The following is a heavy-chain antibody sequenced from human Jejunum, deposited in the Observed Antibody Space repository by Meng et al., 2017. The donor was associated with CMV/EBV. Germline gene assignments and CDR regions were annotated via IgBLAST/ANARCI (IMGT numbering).Heavy chain of an antibody. CDR3: ARVYCSTTSCYGGYGMDV. Sequence: TGYYMQWVRQAPGQGLAWMGWINPNSGGTNHAQQFQGRVTMTTDTSMSTAYMELSRLRSDDTAVYYCARVYCSTTSCYGGYGMDVWGQGTTVPSP. V-gene: IGHV1-2*02. J-gene: IGHJ6*02. D-gene: IGHD2-2*01. CDR2: INPNSGGT. CDR1: TGYY.